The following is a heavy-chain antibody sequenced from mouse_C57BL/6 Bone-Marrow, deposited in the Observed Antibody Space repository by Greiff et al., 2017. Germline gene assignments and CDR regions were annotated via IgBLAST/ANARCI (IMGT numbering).Heavy chain of an antibody. D-gene: IGHD1-1*01. J-gene: IGHJ1*03. CDR2: IDPNSGGT. V-gene: IGHV1-72*01. CDR3: ARTTVVATRAYWYFDV. CDR1: GYTFTSYW. Sequence: VQLQQPGAELVKPGASVKLSCKASGYTFTSYWMHWVKQRPGRGLEWIGRIDPNSGGTKYNEKFKSKATLTVDKPSSTAYMQLSSLTSEDSAVYYCARTTVVATRAYWYFDVWGTGTTVTVSS.